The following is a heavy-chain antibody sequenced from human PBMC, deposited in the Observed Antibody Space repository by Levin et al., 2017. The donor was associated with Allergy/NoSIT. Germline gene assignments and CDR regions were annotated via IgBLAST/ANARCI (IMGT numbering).Heavy chain of an antibody. Sequence: HGESLKISCKGSGYSFTNYWITWVRQMPGKGLEWMGRIDPADSYTKYSSSFQGHVSMSVDKSTSTAYLQWSSLRASDTAIYYCSRGRYCVTTTCYGAFDLWGQGTMVTVSS. CDR1: GYSFTNYW. J-gene: IGHJ3*01. V-gene: IGHV5-10-1*01. CDR2: IDPADSYT. D-gene: IGHD2-2*01. CDR3: SRGRYCVTTTCYGAFDL.